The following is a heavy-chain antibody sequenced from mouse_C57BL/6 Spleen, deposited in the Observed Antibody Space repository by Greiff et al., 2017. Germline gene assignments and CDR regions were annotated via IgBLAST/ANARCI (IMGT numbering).Heavy chain of an antibody. CDR2: IYPGSGST. J-gene: IGHJ2*01. CDR3: ARGGYDYDGGLDY. V-gene: IGHV1-55*01. D-gene: IGHD2-4*01. Sequence: VQLQQSGAELVKPGASVKMSCKASGYTFTSYWITWVKQRPGQGLEWIGDIYPGSGSTNYNEKFKSKATLTVDTSSSTAYMQLSSLTSEDSAVYYCARGGYDYDGGLDYWGQGTTLTVSS. CDR1: GYTFTSYW.